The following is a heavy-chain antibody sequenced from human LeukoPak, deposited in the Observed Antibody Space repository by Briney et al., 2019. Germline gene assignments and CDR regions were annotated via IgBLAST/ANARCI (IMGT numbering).Heavy chain of an antibody. CDR2: IYWDDDR. Sequence: SGPTLVNPTQTLTLTGTFSGFSLNTRGVGVGWIRQPPGRALEWLALIYWDDDRRYSPSLKSRLTITKGTSKNQVVLTMTDVDPVDTATYFCAHRKNYYDSSVFDNWGQGTLVTVSS. J-gene: IGHJ4*02. D-gene: IGHD3-22*01. CDR1: GFSLNTRGVG. V-gene: IGHV2-5*02. CDR3: AHRKNYYDSSVFDN.